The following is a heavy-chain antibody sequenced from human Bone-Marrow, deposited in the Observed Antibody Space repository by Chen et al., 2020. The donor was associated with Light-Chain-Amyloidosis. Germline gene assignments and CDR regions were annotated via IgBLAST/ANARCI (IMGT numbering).Heavy chain of an antibody. J-gene: IGHJ4*02. CDR3: ARRRDVYYFDY. CDR1: GYTFPNYW. V-gene: IGHV5-51*01. Sequence: EVQLEQSGPEVKKPGESLKISCKGSGYTFPNYWIGWVRQMPGKGLEWMGVIYPDDSYARYSPSFESQITISADKSITTAYLQWRSLNASDTALYYCARRRDVYYFDYWGQGTLVTVSS. CDR2: IYPDDSYA.